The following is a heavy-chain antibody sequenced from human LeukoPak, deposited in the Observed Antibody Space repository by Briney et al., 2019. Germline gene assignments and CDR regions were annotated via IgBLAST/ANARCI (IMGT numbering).Heavy chain of an antibody. D-gene: IGHD3-22*01. CDR2: IYHSGSA. J-gene: IGHJ2*01. Sequence: PSETLSLTCTVSGGSISSGGYYWSWIRQPPGKGLEWIGYIYHSGSAYYNPSLKSRVTISVDTSKNQFSLKLSSVTAADTAVYYCARRQYYYDSSGYRYWYFDLWGRGTLVTVSS. CDR3: ARRQYYYDSSGYRYWYFDL. CDR1: GGSISSGGYY. V-gene: IGHV4-30-2*01.